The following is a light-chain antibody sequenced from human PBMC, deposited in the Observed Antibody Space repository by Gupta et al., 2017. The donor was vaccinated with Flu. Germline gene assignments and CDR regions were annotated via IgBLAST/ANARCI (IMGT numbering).Light chain of an antibody. V-gene: IGLV2-18*02. J-gene: IGLJ1*01. CDR2: EVS. CDR1: SNDVGTYKR. Sequence: QSEQPPPPSLTESTGMPVTISCTGTSNDVGTYKRVSWYQQSPGPAPKLMLYEVSKRPTGVPDRFSVSETDNTASLTISGRQGEDEADYYFSTDTSSDTFVFGTGTKITVL. CDR3: STDTSSDTFV.